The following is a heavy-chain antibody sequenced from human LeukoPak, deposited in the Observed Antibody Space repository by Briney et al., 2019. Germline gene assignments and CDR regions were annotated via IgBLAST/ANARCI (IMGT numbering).Heavy chain of an antibody. J-gene: IGHJ4*02. CDR2: IIPMFGTT. D-gene: IGHD4-17*01. Sequence: SVKVSCKASGGTFSDYAISWVRQAPGQGLGWMGGIIPMFGTTKYAKTFQGRVTFTADESTSTAYMELSSLRSEDTAVYYCARVADYGDYGGYYFDSWGQGTLVTVPS. V-gene: IGHV1-69*13. CDR3: ARVADYGDYGGYYFDS. CDR1: GGTFSDYA.